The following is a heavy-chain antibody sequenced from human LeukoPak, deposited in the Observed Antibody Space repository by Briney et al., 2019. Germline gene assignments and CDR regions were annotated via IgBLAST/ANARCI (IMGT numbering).Heavy chain of an antibody. D-gene: IGHD3-16*01. CDR1: GFTFSNAW. J-gene: IGHJ4*02. CDR3: TGEYYDYVWGSYDSSWWGIAYDY. V-gene: IGHV3-15*01. CDR2: IKSKTDGGTT. Sequence: KPGGSLRLSCAASGFTFSNAWMSWVRQAPGKGLEWVGRIKSKTDGGTTNYAAPVKGRFTISRDDSKNTLYLQMNSLKTEDTAVYYCTGEYYDYVWGSYDSSWWGIAYDYWVQGTMVTVSS.